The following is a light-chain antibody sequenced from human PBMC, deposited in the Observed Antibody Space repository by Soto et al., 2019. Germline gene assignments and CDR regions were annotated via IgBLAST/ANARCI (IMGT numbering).Light chain of an antibody. V-gene: IGKV3-20*01. J-gene: IGKJ1*01. CDR3: QQYDSSPKT. CDR2: AAS. Sequence: EIVLTQSPGTLSLSPGERVTLSCRASQSVNNNFLSWYQQKPGQAPRLLIYAASSGATGIPDRFSGSGSGTDFTLTISRLEPEDFAVYYCQQYDSSPKTFGQGTKVDIK. CDR1: QSVNNNF.